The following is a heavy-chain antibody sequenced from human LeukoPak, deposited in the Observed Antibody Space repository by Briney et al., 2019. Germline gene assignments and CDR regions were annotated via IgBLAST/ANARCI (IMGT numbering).Heavy chain of an antibody. V-gene: IGHV1-58*02. D-gene: IGHD3-22*01. J-gene: IGHJ4*02. CDR3: AAGSSGSPFDY. CDR1: GFTVTSSA. Sequence: GASVKVSCKASGFTVTSSAMQWVRQARGQRLEWIGWIVVGSGNTNYAQKFQQRATITRDMSTSTAYMELSSLRSEDTAVYYCAAGSSGSPFDYWGQGTLVTVSS. CDR2: IVVGSGNT.